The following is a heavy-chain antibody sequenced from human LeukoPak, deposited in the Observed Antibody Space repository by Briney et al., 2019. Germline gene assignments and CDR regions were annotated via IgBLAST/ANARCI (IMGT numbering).Heavy chain of an antibody. CDR1: GDSVSTNSS. V-gene: IGHV6-1*01. D-gene: IGHD5-18*01. CDR2: TYYRSKWYN. J-gene: IGHJ3*02. CDR3: ARGGQGDGYSADEAFDI. Sequence: SQTLSLPCVISGDSVSTNSSWDWIRQSPSRGLEWLGRTYYRSKWYNDYVVSGKGRINSSPDTSKNQFSLHLNSVTPEDTAVYFCARGGQGDGYSADEAFDIWGQGTMVTVS.